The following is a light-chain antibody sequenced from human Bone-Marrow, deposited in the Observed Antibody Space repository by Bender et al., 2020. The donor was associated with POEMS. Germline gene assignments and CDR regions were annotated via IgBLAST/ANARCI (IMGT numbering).Light chain of an antibody. Sequence: SFELTQPPSVSLSPGQTARITCSGDGLPNQFAYWYQQKPGQAPLLMIYKDTERPSGIPERFSGSTSGTTVTLTISGVQADDEADYYCQSADSSGTYVLFGGGTKLTVL. J-gene: IGLJ2*01. CDR2: KDT. CDR1: GLPNQF. V-gene: IGLV3-25*03. CDR3: QSADSSGTYVL.